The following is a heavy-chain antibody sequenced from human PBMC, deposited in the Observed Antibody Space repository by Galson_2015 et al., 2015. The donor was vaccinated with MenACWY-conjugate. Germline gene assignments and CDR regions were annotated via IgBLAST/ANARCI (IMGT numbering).Heavy chain of an antibody. CDR2: LSASNGNA. V-gene: IGHV1-18*04. Sequence: SVKVSCKASGLIFANSGFNWVRQAPEQGLEWMGWLSASNGNAKYAQKLQDRVTLTTDRSTSTAYLELRNLTSDDTALYYCAREMGYFDHWGQGSLVTVSS. J-gene: IGHJ4*02. D-gene: IGHD6-13*01. CDR1: GLIFANSG. CDR3: AREMGYFDH.